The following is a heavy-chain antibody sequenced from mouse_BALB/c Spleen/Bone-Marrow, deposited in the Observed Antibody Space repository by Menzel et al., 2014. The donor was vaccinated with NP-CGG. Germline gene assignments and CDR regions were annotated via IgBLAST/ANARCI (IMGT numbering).Heavy chain of an antibody. D-gene: IGHD1-1*01. J-gene: IGHJ2*01. CDR3: ASITTVVVPFDY. Sequence: VQLQQSGPDLVKPSQSLSLICTVTGYSITSGYSWHWIRQFPGNKLEWMGYIHYSGSTNYNPSLKSRISITRDTSKNQFFLHLNSVTTEDTATHYCASITTVVVPFDYWGQGTTLTVSS. CDR2: IHYSGST. CDR1: GYSITSGYS. V-gene: IGHV3-1*02.